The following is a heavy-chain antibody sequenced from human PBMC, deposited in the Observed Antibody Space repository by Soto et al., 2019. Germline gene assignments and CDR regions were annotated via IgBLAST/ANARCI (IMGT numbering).Heavy chain of an antibody. CDR3: ARDMIFGVVIDAFDI. CDR1: GGTFSSYA. D-gene: IGHD3-3*01. CDR2: IIPIFGTA. Sequence: GASVKVSCKASGGTFSSYAISWVRQAPGQGLEWMGGIIPIFGTANYAQKFQGRVTITADESTSTAYMELSSLRSEDTAVYYCARDMIFGVVIDAFDIWGQGTMVTVSS. V-gene: IGHV1-69*13. J-gene: IGHJ3*02.